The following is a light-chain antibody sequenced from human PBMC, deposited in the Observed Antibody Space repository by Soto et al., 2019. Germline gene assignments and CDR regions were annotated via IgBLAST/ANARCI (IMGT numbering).Light chain of an antibody. CDR2: DAS. Sequence: AIQLTQSPPSLSASVGDRVTITCRASQGIGSALAWYQQKPGKAPKLLIYDASNVEGGVPSRFSGSGSGTDFTLTISILQPEDFATYYCQQFNTYSLTFGGGTKVDIK. V-gene: IGKV1-13*02. CDR1: QGIGSA. CDR3: QQFNTYSLT. J-gene: IGKJ4*01.